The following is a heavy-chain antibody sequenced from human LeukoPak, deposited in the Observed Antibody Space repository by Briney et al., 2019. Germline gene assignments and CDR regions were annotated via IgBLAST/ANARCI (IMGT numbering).Heavy chain of an antibody. J-gene: IGHJ5*02. CDR3: AATEQQLRTPWFDP. CDR1: GVSISSGSFY. D-gene: IGHD6-13*01. V-gene: IGHV4-61*02. CDR2: IYTSGST. Sequence: SETLSLTCTVSGVSISSGSFYWSWIRQPAGKGLEWIGRIYTSGSTNYNPSLKSRVTIPEDTSKNQFSLRLSSVTAADTAVYYCAATEQQLRTPWFDPWGQGTLVTVSS.